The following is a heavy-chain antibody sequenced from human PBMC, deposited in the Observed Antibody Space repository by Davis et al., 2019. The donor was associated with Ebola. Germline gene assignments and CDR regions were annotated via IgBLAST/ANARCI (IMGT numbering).Heavy chain of an antibody. CDR2: IVGGGGIT. J-gene: IGHJ4*02. D-gene: IGHD3-3*01. CDR1: GFTFSTYA. V-gene: IGHV3-23*01. CDR3: GKSGECYDFWSGYCPVDY. Sequence: PGGSLRLSCAASGFTFSTYAMSWVRQAPGKGLEWVSTIVGGGGITYYADSVKGRFTISRDNAKNMLSLQMNSLRAEDTAVYYCGKSGECYDFWSGYCPVDYWGQGTLVTVSS.